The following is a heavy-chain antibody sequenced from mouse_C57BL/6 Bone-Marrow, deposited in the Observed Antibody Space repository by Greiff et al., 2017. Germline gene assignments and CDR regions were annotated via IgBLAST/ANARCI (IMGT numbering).Heavy chain of an antibody. J-gene: IGHJ4*01. CDR2: INPSNGGT. D-gene: IGHD3-2*02. Sequence: QVHVKQPGTELVKPGASVKLSCKASGYTFTSYWMHWVKQRPGQGLEWIGNINPSNGGTNYNEKFKSKATLTVDKSSSTAYMQLSSLTSEDSAVYYCARGDSSGYVGVAMDYWGQGTSVTVSS. CDR1: GYTFTSYW. V-gene: IGHV1-53*01. CDR3: ARGDSSGYVGVAMDY.